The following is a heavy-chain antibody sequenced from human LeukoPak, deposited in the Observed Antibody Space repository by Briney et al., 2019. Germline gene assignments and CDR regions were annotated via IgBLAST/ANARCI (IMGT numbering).Heavy chain of an antibody. CDR2: INPNSGGT. CDR3: ALIPYCTTITCHYFDY. V-gene: IGHV1-2*04. CDR1: GYTFTGYY. D-gene: IGHD2-8*01. J-gene: IGHJ4*02. Sequence: ASVKVSCKASGYTFTGYYMHWVRQAPGQGLEWMGWINPNSGGTNYAQKFQGWVTMTRDTSISTAYMELGRLRSDDTAVYYCALIPYCTTITCHYFDYWGQGTLVTVSS.